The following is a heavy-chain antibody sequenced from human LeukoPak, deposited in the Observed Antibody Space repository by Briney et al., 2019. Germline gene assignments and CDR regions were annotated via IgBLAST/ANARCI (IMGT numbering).Heavy chain of an antibody. CDR1: GFTFSSYA. J-gene: IGHJ4*02. CDR3: ARWAIAFYASACYFDY. CDR2: LPNGGVSK. D-gene: IGHD2/OR15-2a*01. Sequence: QPGGSLRLSCAASGFTFSSYAMTWVRQAPGKGLEWVAALPNGGVSKHYADSVKGRFTISRDNSKGTPYLEMDSLRAEDTAVYYCARWAIAFYASACYFDYWGQGTLVTVSS. V-gene: IGHV3-23*01.